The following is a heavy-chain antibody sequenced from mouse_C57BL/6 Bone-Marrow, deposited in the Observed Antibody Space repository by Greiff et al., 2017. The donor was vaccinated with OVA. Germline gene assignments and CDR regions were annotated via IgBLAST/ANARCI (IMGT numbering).Heavy chain of an antibody. D-gene: IGHD1-1*01. Sequence: VQLQQPGAELVKPGASVKLSCKASGYTFTSYWMHWVKQRPGQGLEWIGMIHPNSGSTNYNEKFKSKATLTVDKSSSTAYMQLSSLTSEDSAVYYCARSEYYGSSEAFDYWGQGTTLTVSS. J-gene: IGHJ2*01. CDR2: IHPNSGST. CDR3: ARSEYYGSSEAFDY. V-gene: IGHV1-64*01. CDR1: GYTFTSYW.